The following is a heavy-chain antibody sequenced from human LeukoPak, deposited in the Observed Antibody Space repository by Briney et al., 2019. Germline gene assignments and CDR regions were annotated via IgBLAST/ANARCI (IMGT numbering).Heavy chain of an antibody. CDR2: ISSSSSYI. CDR1: GFTFSSYS. Sequence: GGSLRLPCAASGFTFSSYSMNWVRQAPGKGLEWVSSISSSSSYIYYADSVKGRFTISRDNAKNSLYLQMNSLRAEDTAVYYCARDGQLADFDYWGQGTLVTVSS. J-gene: IGHJ4*02. V-gene: IGHV3-21*01. D-gene: IGHD6-6*01. CDR3: ARDGQLADFDY.